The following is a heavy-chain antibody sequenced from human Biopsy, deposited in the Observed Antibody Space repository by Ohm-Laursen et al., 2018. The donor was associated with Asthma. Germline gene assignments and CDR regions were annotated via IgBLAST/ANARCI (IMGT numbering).Heavy chain of an antibody. V-gene: IGHV1-2*06. CDR2: IDPNSGGT. J-gene: IGHJ2*01. CDR3: ARIKIRIGAGTDRYFDL. Sequence: SAKVSCKASGDSFSNYAISWARQAPGQGLEWMGRIDPNSGGTNYAQKFLGRVTMTRDTSVNTAFMVLSRLRSDDTAVYYCARIKIRIGAGTDRYFDLWGRGTLVTVSS. D-gene: IGHD3-16*01. CDR1: GDSFSNYA.